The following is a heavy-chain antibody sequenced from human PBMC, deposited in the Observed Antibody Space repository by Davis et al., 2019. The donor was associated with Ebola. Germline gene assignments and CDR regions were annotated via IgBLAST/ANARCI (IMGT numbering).Heavy chain of an antibody. CDR3: ARVPSRDCSAGSCYRDY. J-gene: IGHJ4*02. D-gene: IGHD2-15*01. V-gene: IGHV1-46*03. CDR2: INSNDGRT. Sequence: ASVKVSCKASGYTFTNYYMHWVRQAPGQGLEWMGMINSNDGRTIYAQKFQGRVTMTSDTSTSTVYMELSSLRSEDTAVYYCARVPSRDCSAGSCYRDYWGQGTLVTVSS. CDR1: GYTFTNYY.